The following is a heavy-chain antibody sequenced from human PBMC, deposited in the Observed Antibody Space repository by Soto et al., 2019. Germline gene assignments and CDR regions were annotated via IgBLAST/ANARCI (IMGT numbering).Heavy chain of an antibody. V-gene: IGHV3-23*01. CDR3: AKDKYTDSVRKVWFFDY. J-gene: IGHJ2*01. D-gene: IGHD2-15*01. CDR1: GFTFSKYA. CDR2: ISANGGIT. Sequence: EVQLLESGGGLVKPGGSLRLSCAASGFTFSKYAMSWVRLAPGKGLEWVSSISANGGITDYADSVKGRFTISRDNSQKILSLQMDSLTGDDTALYFCAKDKYTDSVRKVWFFDYWGRGTLVTVSS.